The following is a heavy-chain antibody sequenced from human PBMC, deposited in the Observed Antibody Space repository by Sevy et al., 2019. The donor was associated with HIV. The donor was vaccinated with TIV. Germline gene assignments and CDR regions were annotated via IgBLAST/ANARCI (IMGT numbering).Heavy chain of an antibody. J-gene: IGHJ4*02. D-gene: IGHD3-3*01. Sequence: GGSLRLSCAASGFTFSSSAMHWVRQAPGKGLEWVAVISYDGSNKYYADSVKGRFTISRDDSKNTLYLRMNSLRNEDTAVYYCARDPTQRGAYYDFWSGYFGYWGQGTLVTVSS. V-gene: IGHV3-30-3*01. CDR2: ISYDGSNK. CDR3: ARDPTQRGAYYDFWSGYFGY. CDR1: GFTFSSSA.